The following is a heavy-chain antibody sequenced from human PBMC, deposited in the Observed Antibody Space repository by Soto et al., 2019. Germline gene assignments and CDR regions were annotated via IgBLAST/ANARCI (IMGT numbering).Heavy chain of an antibody. J-gene: IGHJ4*02. CDR2: ISYDGSST. D-gene: IGHD6-13*01. CDR3: AKTSSWLSPWFDC. CDR1: GFTFSSYG. Sequence: LRLSCAASGFTFSSYGMYWVRQAPGKGLEWVAAISYDGSSTYYADSMKGRLTISRDISKNTLYLQMSSLRVEDTAVYYCAKTSSWLSPWFDCWGQGTLVTVSS. V-gene: IGHV3-30*18.